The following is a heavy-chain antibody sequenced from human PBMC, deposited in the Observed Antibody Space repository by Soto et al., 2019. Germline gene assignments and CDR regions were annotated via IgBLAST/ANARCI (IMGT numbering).Heavy chain of an antibody. Sequence: QVQLQQWGAGLLKPSETLSLTCAVYGGSLSGYYWSWIRQPPGKGLEWIGDINRSGSTNYIPSLKSRVIISVDTSKNQFSLKLSSVTAADTAVYYCARGLLGGAATWGQGTLVTVSS. V-gene: IGHV4-34*01. CDR1: GGSLSGYY. CDR2: INRSGST. J-gene: IGHJ5*02. CDR3: ARGLLGGAAT. D-gene: IGHD3-16*01.